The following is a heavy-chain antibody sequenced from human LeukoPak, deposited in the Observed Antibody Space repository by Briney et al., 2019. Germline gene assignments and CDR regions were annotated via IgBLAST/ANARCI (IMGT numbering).Heavy chain of an antibody. J-gene: IGHJ4*02. CDR3: ATLTTVVIPSYFDS. CDR1: GGSISTYY. CDR2: VYYSGST. Sequence: SETLSLTCTVSGGSISTYYWSWIRQPPGKGLEWIGYVYYSGSTNYNPSLKSRVTVPLDTSKNQFSLKLTSVTAADTAIYYCATLTTVVIPSYFDSWGQGILVTVSS. V-gene: IGHV4-59*08. D-gene: IGHD4-23*01.